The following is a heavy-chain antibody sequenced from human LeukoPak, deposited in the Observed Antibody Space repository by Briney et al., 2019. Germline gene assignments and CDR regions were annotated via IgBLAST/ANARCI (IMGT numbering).Heavy chain of an antibody. CDR2: INPNSGGT. J-gene: IGHJ3*02. V-gene: IGHV1-2*02. CDR1: GYTFTGYY. D-gene: IGHD3-22*01. Sequence: ASVKVSCKASGYTFTGYYFHWVRQAPGQGLEWMGWINPNSGGTNYAQKFQGRVTLTRDTSISTAYMELSRLTSDDTAVYYCARDPLEIGVTYYYDGSGFYLGFFDIWGQGTMVTVSS. CDR3: ARDPLEIGVTYYYDGSGFYLGFFDI.